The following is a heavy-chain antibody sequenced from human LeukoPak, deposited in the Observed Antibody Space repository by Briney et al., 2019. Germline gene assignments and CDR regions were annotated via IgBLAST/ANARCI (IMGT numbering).Heavy chain of an antibody. Sequence: GGSLRLSCGASGFTFSSYWMHWVRQAPGKGLVWVSSMSTDGSSTTYAESVRGRFAISRDNAKNTLYLQMNSLRAEDTAVYYCARGAHVLMVYAPFDYWGQGTLVTVSS. J-gene: IGHJ4*02. V-gene: IGHV3-74*03. CDR1: GFTFSSYW. D-gene: IGHD2-8*01. CDR2: MSTDGSST. CDR3: ARGAHVLMVYAPFDY.